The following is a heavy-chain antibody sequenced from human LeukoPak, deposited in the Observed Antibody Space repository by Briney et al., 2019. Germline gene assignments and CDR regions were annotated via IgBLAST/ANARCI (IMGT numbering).Heavy chain of an antibody. D-gene: IGHD5-18*01. Sequence: GGSLRLSCAASGFTFSGSAMHWVRQASGKGLEWIGRIRAKANTYATTYAASLKDRFTISRDDSKSTAYLQVNSVQPEDTAIYYCTRVGDIATAIFDFWGRGTLVTVSS. CDR3: TRVGDIATAIFDF. CDR1: GFTFSGSA. V-gene: IGHV3-73*01. CDR2: IRAKANTYAT. J-gene: IGHJ4*02.